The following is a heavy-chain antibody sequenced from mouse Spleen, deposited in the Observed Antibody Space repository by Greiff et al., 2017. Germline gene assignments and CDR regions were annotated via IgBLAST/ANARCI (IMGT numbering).Heavy chain of an antibody. J-gene: IGHJ3*01. CDR2: ISYDGSN. Sequence: EVKVEESGPGLVKPSQSLSLTCSVTGYSITSGYYWNWIRQFPGNKLEWMGYISYDGSNNYNPSLKNRISITRDTSKNQFFLKLNSVTTEDTATYYCARGDGYLFAYWGQGTLVTVSA. CDR3: ARGDGYLFAY. CDR1: GYSITSGYY. V-gene: IGHV3-6*01. D-gene: IGHD2-3*01.